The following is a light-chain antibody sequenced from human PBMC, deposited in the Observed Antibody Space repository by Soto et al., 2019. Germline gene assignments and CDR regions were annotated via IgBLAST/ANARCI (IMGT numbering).Light chain of an antibody. CDR1: QSIGSW. CDR2: KAS. CDR3: QQYYSYWT. Sequence: DIQMTQSPSTLSASVGDRVTITCRASQSIGSWLAWYQQKPGKAPKLLIYKASSLDSGVPSRFSGSGSGTEFTLTISSLQADDFASYYCQQYYSYWTFGQGTKVEIK. J-gene: IGKJ1*01. V-gene: IGKV1-5*03.